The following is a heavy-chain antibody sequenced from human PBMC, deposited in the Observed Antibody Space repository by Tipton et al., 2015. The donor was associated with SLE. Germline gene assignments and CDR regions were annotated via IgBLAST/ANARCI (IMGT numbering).Heavy chain of an antibody. Sequence: LRLSCTVSGGSISESTYSWSWIRQSPEKGLEWIGYLSYSGSTNYNPSLESRVTISVDTSKNQFSLKLSSVTAADTAVYYCAKWIPLTGINVWGQGATVTVSS. D-gene: IGHD5-18*01. V-gene: IGHV4-61*05. CDR2: LSYSGST. CDR3: AKWIPLTGINV. J-gene: IGHJ6*02. CDR1: GGSISESTYS.